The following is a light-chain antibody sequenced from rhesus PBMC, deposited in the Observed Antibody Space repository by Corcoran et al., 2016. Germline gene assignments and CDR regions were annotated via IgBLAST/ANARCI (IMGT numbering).Light chain of an antibody. Sequence: DIQMTQSPSSLSASVGDRVTITCRARENVNNSLNWYQQKPGKAPKLLIYKASTLESGVPSRFSGSGSVTAYTFTINSLQPEDVSTYYCQHAYGTPLTFGGGTKVEIK. J-gene: IGKJ4*01. CDR1: ENVNNS. CDR3: QHAYGTPLT. CDR2: KAS. V-gene: IGKV1-74*01.